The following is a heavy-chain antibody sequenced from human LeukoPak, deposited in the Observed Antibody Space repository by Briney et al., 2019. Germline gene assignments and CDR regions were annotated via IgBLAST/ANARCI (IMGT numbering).Heavy chain of an antibody. J-gene: IGHJ4*02. CDR1: GYTLTELS. D-gene: IGHD1-1*01. V-gene: IGHV1-24*01. CDR3: AGDRGITITKDFDY. Sequence: ASVKVSCKVSGYTLTELSMHWVRQAPGKGLEWMGGFDPEDGETIYAQKFQGRVTMTEDTSTTTAYMEVSSLRSEDTAVYFCAGDRGITITKDFDYWGQGTVVTVSS. CDR2: FDPEDGET.